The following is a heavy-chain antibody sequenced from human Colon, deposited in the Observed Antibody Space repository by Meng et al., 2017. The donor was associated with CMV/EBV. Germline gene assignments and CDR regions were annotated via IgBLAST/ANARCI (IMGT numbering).Heavy chain of an antibody. CDR3: VRGGCSVHNCSNPCYSGLGV. J-gene: IGHJ6*02. Sequence: GESLKISCAASGFTFENFGMSWVRQAPGKGPELVSGMNWNGDNTAYADSVKGRFIISRDNANNSLFLQMNSLRAEDAALYCCVRGGCSVHNCSNPCYSGLGVWGQGTTVTVSS. D-gene: IGHD2-21*02. CDR1: GFTFENFG. CDR2: MNWNGDNT. V-gene: IGHV3-20*04.